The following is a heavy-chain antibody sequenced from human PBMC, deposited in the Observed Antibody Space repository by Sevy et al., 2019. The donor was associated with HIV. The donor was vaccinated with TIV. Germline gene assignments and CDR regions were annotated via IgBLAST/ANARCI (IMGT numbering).Heavy chain of an antibody. D-gene: IGHD3-10*01. CDR1: GYTFTDNW. CDR2: IDPRDSET. Sequence: GESLKISCRGSGYTFTDNWLGWVRQRPGKGLEWMGIIDPRDSETKYSPSFQGQVTISADKSITTAYLQWSGLKASDTAMYYCARVVGSGSYYTSFDAFDIWGQGTLVTVSS. J-gene: IGHJ3*02. CDR3: ARVVGSGSYYTSFDAFDI. V-gene: IGHV5-51*01.